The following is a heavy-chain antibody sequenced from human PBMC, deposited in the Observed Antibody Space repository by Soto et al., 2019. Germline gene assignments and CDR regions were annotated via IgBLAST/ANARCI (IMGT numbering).Heavy chain of an antibody. CDR2: IIPIFGTA. V-gene: IGHV1-69*13. Sequence: RASVKVSCKASGGTFSSYAISWVRQAPGQGLEWMGGIIPIFGTANYAQKFQGRVTITADESTSTAYMELSSLRSEDTAVYYCAKQLGGLASYYDFWSGYSGWFDPWGQGTLVTVSS. J-gene: IGHJ5*02. D-gene: IGHD3-3*01. CDR3: AKQLGGLASYYDFWSGYSGWFDP. CDR1: GGTFSSYA.